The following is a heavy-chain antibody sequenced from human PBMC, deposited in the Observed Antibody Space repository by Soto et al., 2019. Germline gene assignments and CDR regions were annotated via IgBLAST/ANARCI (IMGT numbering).Heavy chain of an antibody. CDR3: ARGGDGGYASCVQL. D-gene: IGHD3-22*01. CDR2: IHHSGTT. Sequence: QVQLQESGPGLVKPSGTLSLICGVSAGSISSDNWWSWVRQPPGKGLEWIGEIHHSGTTNYNPSRGGRVTTSGDKSEDQFSLDLQCVPAAGTAVYCCARGGDGGYASCVQLWGRGAVGTVSS. J-gene: IGHJ1*01. V-gene: IGHV4-4*01. CDR1: AGSISSDNW.